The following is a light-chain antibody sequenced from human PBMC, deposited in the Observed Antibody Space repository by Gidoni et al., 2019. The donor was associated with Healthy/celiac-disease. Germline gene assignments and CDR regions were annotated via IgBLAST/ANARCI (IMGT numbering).Light chain of an antibody. CDR3: QQYGSSPWT. J-gene: IGKJ1*01. CDR2: GAS. Sequence: ELVLTQSPGTLSLSPGERAALSCRASQSVSSSYLAWYQQNPGQAPRLLIYGASSRATGIPGRFSGSGSGTDFTLTISRLEPEDFAVYYCQQYGSSPWTFGQGTKVEIK. V-gene: IGKV3-20*01. CDR1: QSVSSSY.